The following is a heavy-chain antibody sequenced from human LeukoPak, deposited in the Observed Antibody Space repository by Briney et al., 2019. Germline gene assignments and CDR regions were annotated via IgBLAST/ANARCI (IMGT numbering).Heavy chain of an antibody. Sequence: PGGSLRLSCAASGFTFSSYAMHWVRQAPGKGLEWVAVISYDGSNKYYADSVKGRFTISRDNSKNTLYLQMNSLRAEDTAVYYCARVGCSSTCCPFDPWGQRTLVTVSS. CDR3: ARVGCSSTCCPFDP. V-gene: IGHV3-30*01. D-gene: IGHD2-2*01. CDR2: ISYDGSNK. J-gene: IGHJ5*02. CDR1: GFTFSSYA.